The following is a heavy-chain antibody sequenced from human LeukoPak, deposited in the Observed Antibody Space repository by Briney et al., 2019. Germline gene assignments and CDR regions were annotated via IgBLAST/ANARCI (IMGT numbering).Heavy chain of an antibody. J-gene: IGHJ5*02. CDR2: ISSSGSTI. Sequence: GGSLRLSCAASGFTFSSYEMNWVRQAPGKGLEWVSYISSSGSTIYYADSVKGRFTISRDNAKNSLYLQMNSLGAEDTAVYYCVRGDSRSWGWFDPGGRGTLSPSPQ. CDR1: GFTFSSYE. CDR3: VRGDSRSWGWFDP. D-gene: IGHD6-13*01. V-gene: IGHV3-48*03.